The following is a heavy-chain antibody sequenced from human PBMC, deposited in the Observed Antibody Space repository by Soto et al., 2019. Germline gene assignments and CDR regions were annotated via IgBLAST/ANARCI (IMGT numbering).Heavy chain of an antibody. V-gene: IGHV3-23*01. D-gene: IGHD6-19*01. CDR2: ISGSGGST. J-gene: IGHJ4*02. CDR1: GVTFSSYA. Sequence: EVQLLESGGGLVQPGGSLRLSCAASGVTFSSYAMSWVRQAPGKGLEWVSAISGSGGSTYYADSVRGRFTISRDISKNTLYPRMNSMRAEDTTVYDCAMFPQYSSGSYYDSWGRGTLVTVSS. CDR3: AMFPQYSSGSYYDS.